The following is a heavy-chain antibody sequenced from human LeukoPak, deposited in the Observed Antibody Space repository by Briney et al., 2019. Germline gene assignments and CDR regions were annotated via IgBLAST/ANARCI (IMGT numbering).Heavy chain of an antibody. CDR2: IYHDGGTK. Sequence: GASVRLSCAASGFSFSSYGMHWVRQAPGKGLEWVAVIYHDGGTKYYTDSVKGRFTISRDNSKNTLYLQMNSLRAEDTAVYYCAREGYCSSTSCSDAFDIWGQGTMLTASS. CDR3: AREGYCSSTSCSDAFDI. V-gene: IGHV3-30-3*01. J-gene: IGHJ3*02. D-gene: IGHD2-2*01. CDR1: GFSFSSYG.